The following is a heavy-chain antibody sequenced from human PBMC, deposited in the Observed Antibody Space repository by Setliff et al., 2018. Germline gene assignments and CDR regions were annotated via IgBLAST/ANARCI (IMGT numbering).Heavy chain of an antibody. D-gene: IGHD3-22*01. CDR2: VNPSGGHP. CDR1: GYTFINFH. V-gene: IGHV1-46*01. Sequence: ASVKVSCKSSGYTFINFHLHWVRLAPGQGLQWMGMVNPSGGHPVYAQKFQGRVTMTGDTSTNTVYMDLSSLTSEDTAVYFCARRVSYDSSGYPLGYWGQGTLVTVSS. CDR3: ARRVSYDSSGYPLGY. J-gene: IGHJ4*02.